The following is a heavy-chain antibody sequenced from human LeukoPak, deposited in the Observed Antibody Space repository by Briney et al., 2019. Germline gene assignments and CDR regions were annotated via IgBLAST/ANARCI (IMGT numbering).Heavy chain of an antibody. CDR1: GGTFSSYA. CDR3: ARVLQQQLVLWFDP. Sequence: AASVKVSCKASGGTFSSYAISWVRQAPGQGLEWMGGIIPIFGTANYAQKFQGRVTSTADESTSTAYMELSSLRSEDTAVYYCARVLQQQLVLWFDPWGQGTLVTVSS. D-gene: IGHD6-13*01. V-gene: IGHV1-69*13. CDR2: IIPIFGTA. J-gene: IGHJ5*02.